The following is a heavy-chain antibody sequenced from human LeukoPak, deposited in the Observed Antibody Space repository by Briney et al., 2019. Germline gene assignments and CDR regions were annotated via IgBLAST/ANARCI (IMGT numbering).Heavy chain of an antibody. D-gene: IGHD6-13*01. CDR2: IYYSGST. Sequence: PSETLSLTCTVSGGSISSYYWSWIRQPPGKGLEWIGYIYYSGSTDYNPSLKSRVTISVDTSKNQFSLKLGSVTAADTAVYYCARLAVAAADIDYWGQGTLVTVSS. J-gene: IGHJ4*02. V-gene: IGHV4-59*01. CDR3: ARLAVAAADIDY. CDR1: GGSISSYY.